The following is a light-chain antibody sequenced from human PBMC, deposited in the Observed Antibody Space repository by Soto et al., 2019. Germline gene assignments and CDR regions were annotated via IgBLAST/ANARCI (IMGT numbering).Light chain of an antibody. Sequence: DIHLTQSPSFLSASVGDRVTITCRPSQAVPNNMAWYQQKPGKPPKLLIYEGSTLHSGVPSRFSGRKSGTQFTLTNDRLEPEDEAVDYCQHYHSLPITFAQETR. CDR2: EGS. CDR1: QAVPNN. CDR3: QHYHSLPIT. V-gene: IGKV1-9*01. J-gene: IGKJ5*01.